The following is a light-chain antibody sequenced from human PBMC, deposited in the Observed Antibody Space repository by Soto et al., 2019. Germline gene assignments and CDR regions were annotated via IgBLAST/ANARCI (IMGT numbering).Light chain of an antibody. Sequence: DIQLTQSPSFLSASVGDRVTITCRASQGISSYLAWYQQKPGKAPKLLIYAASTLQSGVPSRFSGSGSETEFTLTISSLQPEDFATYYCQQLNSYPHTFGGGTKVEIK. CDR1: QGISSY. V-gene: IGKV1-9*01. J-gene: IGKJ4*01. CDR3: QQLNSYPHT. CDR2: AAS.